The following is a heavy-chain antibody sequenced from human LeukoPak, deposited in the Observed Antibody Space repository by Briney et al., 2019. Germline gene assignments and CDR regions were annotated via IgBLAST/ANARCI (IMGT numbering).Heavy chain of an antibody. CDR1: GFTFSTYG. CDR2: IYSGGNT. V-gene: IGHV3-23*05. D-gene: IGHD4-17*01. CDR3: ARRAGEYSHPYDY. J-gene: IGHJ4*02. Sequence: GGSLRLSCAASGFTFSTYGMTWVRQAPGKGLEWVSFIYSGGNTHYSDSVKGRFTISRDNSKNTLYLQMNSLRADDTAVYYCARRAGEYSHPYDYWGQGTLVTVSS.